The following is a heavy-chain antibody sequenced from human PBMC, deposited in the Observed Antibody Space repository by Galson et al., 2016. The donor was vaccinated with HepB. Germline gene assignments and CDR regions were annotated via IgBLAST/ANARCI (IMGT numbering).Heavy chain of an antibody. J-gene: IGHJ2*01. CDR2: INPYNGDT. CDR3: ARGYFWILAVAGWYFDY. Sequence: CKASGYTFSLYGISWVRQAPGQGLEWMGWINPYNGDTNYAQKLQGRVTMTTYTSTSAAYMELRSLRSDDTAVYYCARGYFWILAVAGWYFDYWGRGTLVTVSP. D-gene: IGHD6-19*01. CDR1: GYTFSLYG. V-gene: IGHV1-18*01.